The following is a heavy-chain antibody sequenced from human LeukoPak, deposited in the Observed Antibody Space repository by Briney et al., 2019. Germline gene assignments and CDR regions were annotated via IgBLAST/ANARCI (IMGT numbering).Heavy chain of an antibody. Sequence: GGSLRLSCAASGFTFSSYSMNWVRQAPGKGLEWVSSISSSSSYIYYADSVKGRFTISRDNAKNSLYLQMNSLRAEDTAVYYCARESAQYCYGSGAAFDIWGQGTMVTVSS. V-gene: IGHV3-21*01. CDR1: GFTFSSYS. CDR3: ARESAQYCYGSGAAFDI. CDR2: ISSSSSYI. D-gene: IGHD3-10*01. J-gene: IGHJ3*02.